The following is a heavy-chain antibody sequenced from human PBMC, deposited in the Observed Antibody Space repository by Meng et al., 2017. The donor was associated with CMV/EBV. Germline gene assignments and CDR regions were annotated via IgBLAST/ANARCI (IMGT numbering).Heavy chain of an antibody. CDR3: ARVWTGN. Sequence: SQTLSLTCAVYGGSFSGYYWSWIRQPPGKGLEWIGEINHSGSTNYNPSLKSRVTISVDTSKNQFSLKLSSVAAADTAVYYCARVWTGNWGQGTLVTVSS. CDR2: INHSGST. V-gene: IGHV4-34*01. J-gene: IGHJ4*02. D-gene: IGHD3/OR15-3a*01. CDR1: GGSFSGYY.